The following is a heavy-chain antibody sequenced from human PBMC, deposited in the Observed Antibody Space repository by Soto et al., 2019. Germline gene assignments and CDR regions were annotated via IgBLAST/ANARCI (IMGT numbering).Heavy chain of an antibody. J-gene: IGHJ4*02. D-gene: IGHD4-17*01. CDR3: AKDRGDDSTVTTWLAY. Sequence: GGSLRLSCAASGFTFSSYGMHWVRQAPGKGLEWVAVISYDGSNKYYADSVKGRFTISRDNSKNTLYLQMNSLRAEDTAVYYCAKDRGDDSTVTTWLAYWGQGTLVTVSS. CDR1: GFTFSSYG. CDR2: ISYDGSNK. V-gene: IGHV3-30*18.